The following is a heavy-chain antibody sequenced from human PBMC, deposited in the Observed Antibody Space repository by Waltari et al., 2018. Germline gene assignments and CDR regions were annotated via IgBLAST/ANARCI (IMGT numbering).Heavy chain of an antibody. D-gene: IGHD3-22*01. J-gene: IGHJ4*02. CDR2: VSAYNGNT. CDR1: GYTFTSYG. V-gene: IGHV1-18*01. CDR3: ARSRITMIVVVITPLDY. Sequence: QVQLVQSGAEVKKPGASVKVSCKASGYTFTSYGISWVRQAPGQGLEWMGWVSAYNGNTNYAQKRQGRVTRTTDTSTSTAYMELRSLRSDDTAVYYCARSRITMIVVVITPLDYWGQGTLVTVSS.